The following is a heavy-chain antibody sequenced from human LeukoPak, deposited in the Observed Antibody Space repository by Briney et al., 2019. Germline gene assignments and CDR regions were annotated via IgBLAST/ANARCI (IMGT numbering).Heavy chain of an antibody. V-gene: IGHV7-4-1*02. D-gene: IGHD3-10*01. CDR2: INTNTANP. CDR1: GYTFTSYA. J-gene: IGHJ4*02. Sequence: ASVTVSCKASGYTFTSYAMNWVRQAPGQGLEGMGWINTNTANPTYAQGLTGRFVFSLDTSVSTAYLQISSLKAEDTAVYYCVRGPMVRGVYFDYWGQGTLVTVSS. CDR3: VRGPMVRGVYFDY.